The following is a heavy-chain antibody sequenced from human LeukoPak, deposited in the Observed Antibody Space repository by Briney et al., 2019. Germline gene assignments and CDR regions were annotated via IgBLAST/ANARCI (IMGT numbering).Heavy chain of an antibody. J-gene: IGHJ4*02. Sequence: GGSLRLSCAASGFTFSSYSMNWVRQAPGKGLEWVSYISSSRSTIYYADSVKGRFTISRDNSKNTLYLQMNSLRAEDTAVYYCARGPTGLSIDYWGQGTLVTVSS. D-gene: IGHD3-16*02. CDR1: GFTFSSYS. V-gene: IGHV3-48*01. CDR3: ARGPTGLSIDY. CDR2: ISSSRSTI.